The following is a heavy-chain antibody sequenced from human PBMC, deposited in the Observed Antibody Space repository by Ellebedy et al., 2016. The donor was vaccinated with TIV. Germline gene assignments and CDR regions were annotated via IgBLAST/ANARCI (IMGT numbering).Heavy chain of an antibody. CDR1: CYMFTNFA. D-gene: IGHD1-14*01. J-gene: IGHJ4*02. CDR3: ARDQSTAIFDF. CDR2: ISTENRNT. V-gene: IGHV1-18*04. Sequence: AASVKVSCNTSCYMFTNFAIAWVRQAPGQGLEWMGWISTENRNTNYEQKFQCRVTLTTDPSTNTAYMELTNLRSDDTAVYYCARDQSTAIFDFWGQGTLVTVSS.